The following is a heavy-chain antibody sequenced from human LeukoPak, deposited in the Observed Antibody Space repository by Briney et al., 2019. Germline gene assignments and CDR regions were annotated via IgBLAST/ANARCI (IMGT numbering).Heavy chain of an antibody. D-gene: IGHD3-22*01. CDR1: GFTFSSYG. J-gene: IGHJ4*02. V-gene: IGHV3-30*02. Sequence: GGSLRLSCAASGFTFSSYGMHWVRQAPGKGLEWVAFIRYDGSNKYYADSVKGRFTISRDNSKNTLYLQMNSLRAEDTAVFYCAKAQRIFTMIVRGAYFDNWGQGTLVTVSS. CDR3: AKAQRIFTMIVRGAYFDN. CDR2: IRYDGSNK.